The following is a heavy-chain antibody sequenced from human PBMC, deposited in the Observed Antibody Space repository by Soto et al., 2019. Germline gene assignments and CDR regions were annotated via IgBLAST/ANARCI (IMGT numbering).Heavy chain of an antibody. D-gene: IGHD2-15*01. CDR3: AKDLTPFTDIVCRTSLH. Sequence: GGSLRLSCAASGFTFTTYAMSWVRQAPGKGLEWVSAISGSGGITYYAHSVKGRFTISRDSSQNTLYLQMNSLRAEDTALYYCAKDLTPFTDIVCRTSLHWGQGTLVTVS. V-gene: IGHV3-23*01. J-gene: IGHJ1*01. CDR1: GFTFTTYA. CDR2: ISGSGGIT.